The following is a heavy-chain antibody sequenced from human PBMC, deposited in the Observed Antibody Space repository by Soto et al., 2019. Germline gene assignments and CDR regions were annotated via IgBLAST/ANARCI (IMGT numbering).Heavy chain of an antibody. V-gene: IGHV1-69*01. Sequence: QVQVVQSGAEVKKPGSSVKVSCKVSGGIFTNNAISWVRQAPGQGLEWLGGVIPLFDTAYYAQIFRGRLRIPADGPPTTAYRELSGLTSPNTPFFFCAPGGPKVVNTFSPGRDFWGKGTTVTVPA. D-gene: IGHD2-15*01. CDR1: GGIFTNNA. CDR2: VIPLFDTA. CDR3: APGGPKVVNTFSPGRDF. J-gene: IGHJ6*04.